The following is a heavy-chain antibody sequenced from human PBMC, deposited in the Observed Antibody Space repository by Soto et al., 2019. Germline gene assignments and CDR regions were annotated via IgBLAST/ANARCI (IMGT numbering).Heavy chain of an antibody. CDR1: GFSLSTFGMC. Sequence: SGPTLVNPTQTLTLTCTFSGFSLSTFGMCVSWIRQPPGKALEWLAHIDWNDDKYYNTSLKTRLTISKDASKNQVVLTMTNMDPVDTATYFCARIPPWSHYNRNAMDVWGKGTKVTGSS. CDR2: IDWNDDK. CDR3: ARIPPWSHYNRNAMDV. V-gene: IGHV2-70*01. J-gene: IGHJ6*03. D-gene: IGHD3-10*01.